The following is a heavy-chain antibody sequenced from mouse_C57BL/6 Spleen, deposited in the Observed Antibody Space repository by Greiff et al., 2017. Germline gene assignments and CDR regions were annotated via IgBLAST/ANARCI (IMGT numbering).Heavy chain of an antibody. Sequence: EVHLVESGGGLVQPGGSLKLSCAASGFTFSDYYMYWVRQTPEKRLEWVAYISYGGGSTYYPDTVKGRFTISRDNAKNTLYLQMSRLKSEDTAMYYCARHSRDAGFAYWGQGTLVTVSA. D-gene: IGHD3-3*01. CDR1: GFTFSDYY. CDR2: ISYGGGST. CDR3: ARHSRDAGFAY. J-gene: IGHJ3*01. V-gene: IGHV5-12*01.